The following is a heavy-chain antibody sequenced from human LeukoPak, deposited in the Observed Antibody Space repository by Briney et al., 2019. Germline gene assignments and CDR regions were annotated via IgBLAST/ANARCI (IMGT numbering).Heavy chain of an antibody. Sequence: SETLSLTCTVSGGSMSSYYWRWIRQSPRPGLEWIGYIYYSGTTNYNPSLKSRVTISVDTSKSQLSLKLRSVTAAATAIYYCARRSLRNSSWDSWGQGSLVTVSS. CDR1: GGSMSSYY. CDR2: IYYSGTT. V-gene: IGHV4-59*08. D-gene: IGHD6-13*01. J-gene: IGHJ4*02. CDR3: ARRSLRNSSWDS.